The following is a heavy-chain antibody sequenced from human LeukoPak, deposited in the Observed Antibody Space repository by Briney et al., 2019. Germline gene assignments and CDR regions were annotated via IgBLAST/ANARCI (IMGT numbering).Heavy chain of an antibody. CDR1: GYTFTSYD. D-gene: IGHD6-6*01. Sequence: ASVKVSCKASGYTFTSYDINWVRQATGQGLEWMGWMNPNSGNTGYAQKFQGRVTMTRNTSISTAYMELSSLRFEDTAVYYCAVEYSSSSYFDYWGQGTLVTVSS. CDR3: AVEYSSSSYFDY. CDR2: MNPNSGNT. V-gene: IGHV1-8*01. J-gene: IGHJ4*02.